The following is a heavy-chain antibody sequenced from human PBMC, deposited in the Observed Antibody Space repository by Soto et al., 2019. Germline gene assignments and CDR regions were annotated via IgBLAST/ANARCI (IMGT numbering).Heavy chain of an antibody. CDR1: GYTFTSYG. D-gene: IGHD2-15*01. J-gene: IGHJ5*02. CDR2: ISAYNGNT. V-gene: IGHV1-18*01. CDR3: ARDLAMYCSGGSCSYWFDP. Sequence: ASVKVSCKASGYTFTSYGISWVRQAPGQGLEWMGRISAYNGNTNYAQKLQGRVTMTTDTSTSTAYMELRSLRSDDTAVYYCARDLAMYCSGGSCSYWFDPWGQGTLVTVSS.